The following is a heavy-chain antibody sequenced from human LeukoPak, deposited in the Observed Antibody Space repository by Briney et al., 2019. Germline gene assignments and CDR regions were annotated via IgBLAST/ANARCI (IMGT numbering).Heavy chain of an antibody. J-gene: IGHJ6*04. CDR2: ISGYIANT. CDR1: GYDFTSYG. V-gene: IGHV1-18*01. Sequence: ASVKVSCKASGYDFTSYGINWVRQVPGQGLEWMGWISGYIANTKYAQKFQGRVTMTKETFTSTAYMEVRSLRYDDTAVYYCARADYGGPMDVWGKGTTVTVSS. CDR3: ARADYGGPMDV. D-gene: IGHD4-23*01.